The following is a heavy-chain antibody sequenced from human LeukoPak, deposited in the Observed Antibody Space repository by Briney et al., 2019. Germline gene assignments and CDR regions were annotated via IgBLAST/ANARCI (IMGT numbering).Heavy chain of an antibody. CDR2: ISAYNGNT. V-gene: IGHV1-18*01. Sequence: EASVKVSCKASGYTFTSYGISWVRRAPGQGLEWMGWISAYNGNTNYAQKLQGRVTMTTDTSTSTAYMELRSLRSDDTAVYYCARVGRGYGDYGDAFDIWGQGTMVTVSS. D-gene: IGHD4-17*01. CDR3: ARVGRGYGDYGDAFDI. J-gene: IGHJ3*02. CDR1: GYTFTSYG.